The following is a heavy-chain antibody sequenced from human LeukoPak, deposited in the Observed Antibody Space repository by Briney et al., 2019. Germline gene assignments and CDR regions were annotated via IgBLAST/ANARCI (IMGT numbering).Heavy chain of an antibody. J-gene: IGHJ3*02. CDR3: AEGRGYCSGGSCYSDAFDI. V-gene: IGHV3-48*04. Sequence: EPGGSLRLSCAAPGFTFSSYSMNWVRQAPGKGLEWVSYISSSSSTIYYADSVKGRFTISRDNAKNSLYLQMNSLRAEDTAVYYCAEGRGYCSGGSCYSDAFDIWGQGTMVTVSS. CDR1: GFTFSSYS. CDR2: ISSSSSTI. D-gene: IGHD2-15*01.